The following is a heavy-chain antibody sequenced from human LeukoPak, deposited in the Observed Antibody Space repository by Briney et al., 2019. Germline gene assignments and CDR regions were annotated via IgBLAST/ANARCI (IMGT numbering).Heavy chain of an antibody. Sequence: SETLSLTCAVYGGSFSGYYWSWIRQPPGKGLEWIGEINHSGSTNYNPSLKSRVTISVDTSKNQFSLKLSSVTAADTAVYYCARGRGRWPPYYYYYYMDVWGKGTTVTVSS. J-gene: IGHJ6*03. D-gene: IGHD1-1*01. CDR3: ARGRGRWPPYYYYYYMDV. CDR2: INHSGST. V-gene: IGHV4-34*01. CDR1: GGSFSGYY.